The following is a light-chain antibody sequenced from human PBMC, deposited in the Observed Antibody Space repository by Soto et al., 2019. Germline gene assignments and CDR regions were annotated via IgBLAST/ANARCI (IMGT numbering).Light chain of an antibody. CDR2: EVS. CDR1: SSDVGGYNY. V-gene: IGLV2-14*01. J-gene: IGLJ1*01. CDR3: SSYTSSSTYV. Sequence: QSVLTQPASVSGSPGQSITLSCTGTSSDVGGYNYVSWYQQHPGKAPKLMISEVSNRPSGVSNRFSGSKSGNTASLTISGLQAEDEADYYCSSYTSSSTYVFGTGTKVTV.